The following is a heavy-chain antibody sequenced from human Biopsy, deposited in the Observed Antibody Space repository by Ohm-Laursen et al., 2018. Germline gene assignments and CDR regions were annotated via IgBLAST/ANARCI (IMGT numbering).Heavy chain of an antibody. J-gene: IGHJ5*02. CDR1: GFTFSSYG. V-gene: IGHV3-33*01. D-gene: IGHD6-19*01. Sequence: SLRLSCTASGFTFSSYGMHWVRQAPGKGLEWVAVIWYDGSKKYYADSVKGRFTITRDNSKNTLYLQMNSLRAEDTAVYYCASDRDSSGSFRWNHWGQGTLVTVSS. CDR2: IWYDGSKK. CDR3: ASDRDSSGSFRWNH.